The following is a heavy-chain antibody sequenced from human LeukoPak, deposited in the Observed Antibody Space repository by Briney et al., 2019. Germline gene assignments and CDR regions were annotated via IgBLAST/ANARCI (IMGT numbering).Heavy chain of an antibody. D-gene: IGHD6-19*01. Sequence: GESLKISCEASGYSFTNYWISWVRQMPGRGLDWMGRIDPSESQTNYNPSFRGQVTISADKSISTAYLQWSTLKASDTAMYYCARHGGGGIAVAGAWFDPWGQGTLVTVSS. CDR1: GYSFTNYW. CDR2: IDPSESQT. CDR3: ARHGGGGIAVAGAWFDP. J-gene: IGHJ5*02. V-gene: IGHV5-10-1*04.